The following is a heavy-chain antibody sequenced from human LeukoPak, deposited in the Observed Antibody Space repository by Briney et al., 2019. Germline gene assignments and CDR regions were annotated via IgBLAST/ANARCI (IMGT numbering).Heavy chain of an antibody. D-gene: IGHD6-13*01. CDR1: GFTFSNAW. V-gene: IGHV3-15*01. Sequence: PGGSLRLSCAASGFTFSNAWMSGVRQASGKGREWVGRIKSKTDGGTTDYAAPVKGRFTIARDDSTNTLYLQMNSLKTEDTAVYYCTGGYSSSWPNDYWGQGTLVTVSS. CDR2: IKSKTDGGTT. CDR3: TGGYSSSWPNDY. J-gene: IGHJ4*02.